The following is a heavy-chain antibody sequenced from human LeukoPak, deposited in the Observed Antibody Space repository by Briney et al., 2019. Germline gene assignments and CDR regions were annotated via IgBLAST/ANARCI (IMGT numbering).Heavy chain of an antibody. D-gene: IGHD3-10*01. Sequence: GGSLRLSCAASGFTFSSYGMHWVRQAPGKGLEWVAFIRYDGSNKYYADSVKGRFTISRDNSKNTLYLQMNSLRAEDTAVCYCAKDLLWFGELVWYFDYWGQGTLVTVSS. J-gene: IGHJ4*02. CDR1: GFTFSSYG. V-gene: IGHV3-30*02. CDR3: AKDLLWFGELVWYFDY. CDR2: IRYDGSNK.